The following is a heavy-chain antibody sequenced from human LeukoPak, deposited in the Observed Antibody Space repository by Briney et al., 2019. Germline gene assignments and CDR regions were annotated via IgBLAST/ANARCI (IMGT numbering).Heavy chain of an antibody. CDR3: AKAVGYSSSYLGY. CDR2: VRYDGSNK. D-gene: IGHD6-13*01. J-gene: IGHJ4*02. V-gene: IGHV3-30*02. Sequence: GGSLRLSCAASGFTFSSYAMHWVRLAPGKGLEWVAFVRYDGSNKYYADSVKGRFTISRDNSKNTLYLQMNSLRAEDTAVYYCAKAVGYSSSYLGYWGQGTLVTVSS. CDR1: GFTFSSYA.